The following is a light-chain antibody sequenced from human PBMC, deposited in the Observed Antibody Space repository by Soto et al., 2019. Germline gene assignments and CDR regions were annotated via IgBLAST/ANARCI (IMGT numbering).Light chain of an antibody. CDR2: GTS. J-gene: IGKJ1*01. CDR3: QKYNKAPWK. V-gene: IGKV1-27*01. Sequence: DIQMTQSPPSLSASVGDRVTITCRASQVIVGFLAWYQQKPVTAPKLLVYGTSTLQSGVPSRFSGSGWGTDFILTISSLQPEDVATYYCQKYNKAPWKFGQGTKV. CDR1: QVIVGF.